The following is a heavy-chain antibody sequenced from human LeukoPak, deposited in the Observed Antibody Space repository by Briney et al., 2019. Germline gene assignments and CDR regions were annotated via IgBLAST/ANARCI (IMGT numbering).Heavy chain of an antibody. V-gene: IGHV3-21*01. J-gene: IGHJ3*02. D-gene: IGHD4-17*01. CDR2: ISSSSSYI. CDR3: ARDRAVTTSAFDI. Sequence: GGSLRLSCAASGFTFSSYSMNWVRQAPGKGVEWVSSISSSSSYIYYADSVKGRFTISRDNAKNSLYLQMNSLRAEDTAVYYCARDRAVTTSAFDIWGQGTMVTVSS. CDR1: GFTFSSYS.